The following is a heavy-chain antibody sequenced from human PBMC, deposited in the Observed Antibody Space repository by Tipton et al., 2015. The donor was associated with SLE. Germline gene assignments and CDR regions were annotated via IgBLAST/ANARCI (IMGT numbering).Heavy chain of an antibody. D-gene: IGHD3-10*01. Sequence: LRLSCPVSDDSFTNTRYYWAWIPQPPGKGLEYIGSISYGGSTYYNRSLESRLTISVDTSKNQFSLKLSSVTAADTAVYYCARDTAHYGSGDGAFDIWGQGTMVTVSS. CDR3: ARDTAHYGSGDGAFDI. CDR1: DDSFTNTRYY. V-gene: IGHV4-39*07. CDR2: ISYGGST. J-gene: IGHJ3*02.